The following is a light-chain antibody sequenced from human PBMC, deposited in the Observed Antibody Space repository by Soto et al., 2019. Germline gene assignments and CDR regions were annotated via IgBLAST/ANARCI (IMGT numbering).Light chain of an antibody. CDR3: QQRSNWWT. CDR2: DAS. V-gene: IGKV3-11*01. J-gene: IGKJ1*01. Sequence: LTQSPGTLSLSPGEVATLSCRASQSVSNNYLAWYQQKPGQAPRLLIYDASNRATGIPARFSGSGSGTDFTLTISSLEPEDFAVYYCQQRSNWWTFGQGTKVDI. CDR1: QSVSNNY.